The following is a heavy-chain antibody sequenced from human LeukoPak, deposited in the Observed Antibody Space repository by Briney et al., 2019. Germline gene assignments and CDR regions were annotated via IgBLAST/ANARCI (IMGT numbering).Heavy chain of an antibody. D-gene: IGHD3-22*01. Sequence: GASGKVSCKVSGYTLTELSMHWVRQAPGKGLEWMGGFDPEDGETIYAQKFQGRVTMTEDTSTDTAYMELGSLRSEDTAVYYCATGSQYYYDSSGYYNAFDIWGQGTMVTVSS. CDR3: ATGSQYYYDSSGYYNAFDI. J-gene: IGHJ3*02. CDR2: FDPEDGET. CDR1: GYTLTELS. V-gene: IGHV1-24*01.